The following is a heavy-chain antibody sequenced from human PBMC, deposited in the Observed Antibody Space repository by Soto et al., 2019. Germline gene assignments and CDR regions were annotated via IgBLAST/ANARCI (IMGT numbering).Heavy chain of an antibody. D-gene: IGHD4-17*01. CDR1: GFTFNNYA. Sequence: EVQLLESGGGLVQPGGSLRLSCAASGFTFNNYAMSWVRQAPGKGLEWVAVVSASGEHTNYADSVKGRFTISRDDSNNTVYVQMNSLRAEDTAIYYCAKPGFGDYAYWGQGALVTVSS. CDR3: AKPGFGDYAY. CDR2: VSASGEHT. V-gene: IGHV3-23*01. J-gene: IGHJ4*02.